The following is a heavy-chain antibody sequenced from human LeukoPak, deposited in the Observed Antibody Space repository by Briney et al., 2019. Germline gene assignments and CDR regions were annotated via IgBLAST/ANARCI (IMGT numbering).Heavy chain of an antibody. J-gene: IGHJ6*02. CDR1: GFTFSSYA. CDR2: ISYDGSNK. CDR3: ARETPRYYYGMDV. V-gene: IGHV3-30-3*01. Sequence: PGGSLRLSCAASGFTFSSYAMHWVRQAPGKGLEWVAVISYDGSNKHYADSVKGRFTISRDNSKNTLYLQMNSLRAEDTAVYYCARETPRYYYGMDVWGQGTTVTVSS.